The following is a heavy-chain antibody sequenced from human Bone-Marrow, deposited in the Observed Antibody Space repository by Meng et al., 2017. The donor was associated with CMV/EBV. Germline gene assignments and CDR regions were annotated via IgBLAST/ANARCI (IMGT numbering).Heavy chain of an antibody. Sequence: GESLKISCAASGFTFSSYGMHWVRQAPGKGLEWVAVIWYDGSNKYYADSVKGRFTISRDNSKNTLYLQMNSLRAEDTAVYYCAKGGYSGYRSADYWGQRTLVTVSS. CDR1: GFTFSSYG. D-gene: IGHD5-12*01. V-gene: IGHV3-33*06. J-gene: IGHJ4*02. CDR2: IWYDGSNK. CDR3: AKGGYSGYRSADY.